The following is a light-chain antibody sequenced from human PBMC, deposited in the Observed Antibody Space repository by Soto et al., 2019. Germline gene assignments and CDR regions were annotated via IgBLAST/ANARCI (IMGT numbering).Light chain of an antibody. V-gene: IGKV1-39*01. CDR3: QQTYTTLVT. J-gene: IGKJ5*01. CDR2: GAS. CDR1: RNIDNY. Sequence: DIQLTQSPSSLPASVGDRLTITCRASRNIDNYLNWYQHKPGKAPRLLIFGASSLPSGAPSRFSGSGSGTDFTLTITSLQPEDFATYYCQQTYTTLVTFGQGTRLEIK.